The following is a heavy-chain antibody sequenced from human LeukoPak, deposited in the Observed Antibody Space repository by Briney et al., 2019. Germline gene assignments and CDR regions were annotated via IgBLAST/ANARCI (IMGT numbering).Heavy chain of an antibody. Sequence: SETLSLTCTVSGGSISSYYWSWIRQPAGKGLKWIGRIYTSESTNYNPSLKSRVTMSVDTSKNQFSLKLSSVTAADTAVYYCARGGSSSAYYYYYMDVWGKGTTVTVSS. CDR2: IYTSEST. J-gene: IGHJ6*03. V-gene: IGHV4-4*07. D-gene: IGHD6-6*01. CDR1: GGSISSYY. CDR3: ARGGSSSAYYYYYMDV.